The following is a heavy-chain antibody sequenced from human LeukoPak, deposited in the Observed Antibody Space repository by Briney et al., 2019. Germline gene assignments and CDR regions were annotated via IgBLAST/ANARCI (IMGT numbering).Heavy chain of an antibody. D-gene: IGHD3-16*02. CDR2: ISWNSGSI. V-gene: IGHV3-9*01. CDR1: GFTFDDYA. Sequence: GGSLRLSCAASGFTFDDYAMHWVRQAPGKGLEWVSGISWNSGSIGYADSVKGRFTISRDNAKNSLYLQMNSLRAKDTALYYCAKDSRMITFGGVIVRAFYWGQGTLVTVSS. J-gene: IGHJ4*02. CDR3: AKDSRMITFGGVIVRAFY.